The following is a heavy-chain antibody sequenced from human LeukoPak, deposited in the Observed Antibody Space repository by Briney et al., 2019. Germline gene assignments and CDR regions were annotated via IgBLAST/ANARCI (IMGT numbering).Heavy chain of an antibody. CDR1: GFTFSSSG. CDR2: ISDSGFST. CDR3: ARDRVYYDFWSGYSPLYYYYGMDV. Sequence: GGSLRLSCAASGFTFSSSGMSWVRQAPGKGLEWVSGISDSGFSTSYADSVKGRFTISRDNSKNTLYLQMNSLRAEDTAVYYCARDRVYYDFWSGYSPLYYYYGMDVWGQGTTVTVSS. V-gene: IGHV3-23*01. J-gene: IGHJ6*02. D-gene: IGHD3-3*01.